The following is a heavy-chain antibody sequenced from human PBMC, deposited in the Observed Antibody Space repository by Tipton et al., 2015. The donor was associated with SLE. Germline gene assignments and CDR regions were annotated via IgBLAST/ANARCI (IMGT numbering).Heavy chain of an antibody. CDR1: GGSFSGYY. CDR2: INHSGST. Sequence: TLSLTCAVYGGSFSGYYWSWIRQPPGKGLEWIGEINHSGSTNYNPSLKSRVTISVDTSKNQFSLKLGSVTAADTAVYYCARRRGLVVVVPAAMEGFDPWGQGTLVTVSS. V-gene: IGHV4-34*01. CDR3: ARRRGLVVVVPAAMEGFDP. J-gene: IGHJ5*02. D-gene: IGHD2-2*01.